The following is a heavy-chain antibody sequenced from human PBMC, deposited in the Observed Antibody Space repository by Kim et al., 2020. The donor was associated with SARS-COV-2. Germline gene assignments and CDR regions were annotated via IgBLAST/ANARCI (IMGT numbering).Heavy chain of an antibody. Sequence: NPSLKSRLTISLDTSKIQFSLKLTSVAAADTAVYYCARGQYDWNYGFRFDPWGQGTLVTVSS. J-gene: IGHJ5*02. D-gene: IGHD1-7*01. CDR3: ARGQYDWNYGFRFDP. V-gene: IGHV4-59*09.